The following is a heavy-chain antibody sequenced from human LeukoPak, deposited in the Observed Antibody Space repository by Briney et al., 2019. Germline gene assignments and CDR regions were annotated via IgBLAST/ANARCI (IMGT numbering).Heavy chain of an antibody. CDR2: INHSGST. V-gene: IGHV4-34*01. D-gene: IGHD6-6*01. J-gene: IGHJ4*02. CDR1: GGSFSGYY. CDR3: ARGRRTVRFDY. Sequence: SETLSLTCAVYGGSFSGYYWSWIRQPPGKGLEWIGEINHSGSTNYNPSLKSRVTISVDTPKNQFSLKLSSVTAADTAVYYCARGRRTVRFDYWGQGTLVTVSS.